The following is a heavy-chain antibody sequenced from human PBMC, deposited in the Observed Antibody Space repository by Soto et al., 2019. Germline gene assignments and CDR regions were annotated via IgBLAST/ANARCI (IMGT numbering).Heavy chain of an antibody. CDR3: AKGYYYDSSGPSFDY. D-gene: IGHD3-22*01. V-gene: IGHV3-43*01. CDR1: GFTFDDYT. CDR2: ISWDGGST. J-gene: IGHJ4*02. Sequence: GGSLSLSCAASGFTFDDYTMHWVRQAPGKGLEWVSLISWDGGSTYYADSVKGRFTISRDNSKNSLYLQMNSLRTEDTALYYCAKGYYYDSSGPSFDYWGQGTLVTVSS.